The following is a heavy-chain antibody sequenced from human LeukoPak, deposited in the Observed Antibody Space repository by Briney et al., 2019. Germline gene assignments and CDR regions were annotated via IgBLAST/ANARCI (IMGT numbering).Heavy chain of an antibody. Sequence: NASETLSLTCTVSGGSISSYYWSWIRQPPGKGLEWIGYIYYSGSTNYNPSLKSRVTISVDTSKNQFSLKLSSVTAADAAVYYCARDSGVVVAAAHFDYWGQGTLVTVSS. CDR3: ARDSGVVVAAAHFDY. J-gene: IGHJ4*02. D-gene: IGHD2-15*01. V-gene: IGHV4-59*12. CDR1: GGSISSYY. CDR2: IYYSGST.